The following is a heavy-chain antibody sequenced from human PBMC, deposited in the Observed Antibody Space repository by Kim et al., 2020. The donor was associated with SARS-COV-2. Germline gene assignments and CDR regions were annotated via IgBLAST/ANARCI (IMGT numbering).Heavy chain of an antibody. CDR1: GGSVSSGSYY. V-gene: IGHV4-39*01. CDR2: MYKSGST. J-gene: IGHJ4*02. D-gene: IGHD6-13*01. Sequence: SETLSLTCTVSGGSVSSGSYYWGWIRQPPGKGLEWIGLMYKSGSTYYNPSLKSRVTISIDTSKNQFSLKLSSVTAADTAVYYCARHTKEEQHLVRGFDNWGQGSLVTVS. CDR3: ARHTKEEQHLVRGFDN.